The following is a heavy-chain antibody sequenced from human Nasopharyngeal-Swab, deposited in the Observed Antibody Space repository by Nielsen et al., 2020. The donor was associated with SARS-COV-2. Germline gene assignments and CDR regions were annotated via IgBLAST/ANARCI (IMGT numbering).Heavy chain of an antibody. Sequence: WIRQPPGKGLEWVSTISGAGDLILYADPVWGRFTISRDNSKNTLYLQMDRLRLEGTAVYYCARDGGAAVADWYYYMDVWGEGTTVTVSS. CDR3: ARDGGAAVADWYYYMDV. J-gene: IGHJ6*03. D-gene: IGHD3-16*01. V-gene: IGHV3-23*01. CDR2: ISGAGDLI.